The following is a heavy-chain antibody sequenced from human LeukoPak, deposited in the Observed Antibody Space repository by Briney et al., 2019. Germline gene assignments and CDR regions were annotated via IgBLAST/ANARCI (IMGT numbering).Heavy chain of an antibody. D-gene: IGHD3-22*01. J-gene: IGHJ4*02. V-gene: IGHV4-39*02. CDR1: GGSISSSSYY. CDR3: ARDYYYDSSGYSQPFDY. Sequence: SETLSLTCTVSGGSISSSSYYWGWIRQPPGKGLEWIGSIYYSGSTYYNPSLKSRVTISLDTSKDQFSLKLTSVTAADTAVYYCARDYYYDSSGYSQPFDYWGQGTLVTVSS. CDR2: IYYSGST.